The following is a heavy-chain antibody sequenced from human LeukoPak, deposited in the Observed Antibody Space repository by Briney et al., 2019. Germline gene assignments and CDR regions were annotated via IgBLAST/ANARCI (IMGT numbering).Heavy chain of an antibody. CDR1: GFIFSSYW. D-gene: IGHD3-22*01. CDR3: VRVRDYYDSSGRFDY. Sequence: PGGSLRLSCAASGFIFSSYWMHWVRQAPGKGLVWVSRINSDGSSTTYADSVKGRFTISRDNAKNTLFLQMNSLRAEHTAVYYCVRVRDYYDSSGRFDYWGQGTLVTVSS. J-gene: IGHJ4*02. CDR2: INSDGSST. V-gene: IGHV3-74*01.